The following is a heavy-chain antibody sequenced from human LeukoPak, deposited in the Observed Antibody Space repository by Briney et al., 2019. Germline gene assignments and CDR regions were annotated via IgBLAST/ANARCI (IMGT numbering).Heavy chain of an antibody. CDR1: GFTFSSYG. CDR3: ARDSYYYDSSGRDAFDI. CDR2: IWFDGSNK. Sequence: PGGSLRLSCAASGFTFSSYGMHWVRQAPGKGLEWVAVIWFDGSNKYYADSVKGRFTISRDNSKNMLFLQMNSLRAEDTAVYYCARDSYYYDSSGRDAFDIWGQGTMDTVSS. J-gene: IGHJ3*02. D-gene: IGHD3-22*01. V-gene: IGHV3-33*01.